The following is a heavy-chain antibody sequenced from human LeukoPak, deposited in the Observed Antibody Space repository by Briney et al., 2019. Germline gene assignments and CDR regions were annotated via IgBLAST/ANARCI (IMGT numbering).Heavy chain of an antibody. D-gene: IGHD6-13*01. CDR2: IKQDGSEK. CDR3: ARRTRGEQQLVRSNWFDP. CDR1: GFTFSSYW. V-gene: IGHV3-7*01. Sequence: GGSLRLSCAASGFTFSSYWMSWVRQAPGKGLEWVANIKQDGSEKYYVDSVKGRFTISRDNAKNSLYLQMNSLRAEDTAVYYCARRTRGEQQLVRSNWFDPWGQGTLVTVSS. J-gene: IGHJ5*02.